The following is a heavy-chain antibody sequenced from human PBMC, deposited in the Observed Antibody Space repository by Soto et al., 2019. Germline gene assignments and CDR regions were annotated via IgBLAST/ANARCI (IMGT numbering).Heavy chain of an antibody. CDR1: GFTFSRYG. J-gene: IGHJ4*02. V-gene: IGHV3-23*01. Sequence: EVQVLESGGGLVQPGGSLRLSCAASGFTFSRYGMNWVRQAPGKGLEGVSGVRSDGDTTYNADSVKGRFTVSRDNFRHTVDLQMNNLRVEDTAVYYCAKGKGVGATPDGANCWGQGTLVTVSS. CDR2: VRSDGDTT. D-gene: IGHD1-26*01. CDR3: AKGKGVGATPDGANC.